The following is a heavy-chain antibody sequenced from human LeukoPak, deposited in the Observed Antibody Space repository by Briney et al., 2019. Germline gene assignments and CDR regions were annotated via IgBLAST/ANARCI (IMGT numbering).Heavy chain of an antibody. Sequence: SETLSLTCTVSGGSLSNYYWNWIRQPPGKGLEWNGYLHYTGSTTYHPSLKSRVTISVDMFKNQFSLNLSSVTAADTAVYYCARGSRMIFGSTYFDSWGQGILVTVSS. CDR3: ARGSRMIFGSTYFDS. D-gene: IGHD3/OR15-3a*01. CDR2: LHYTGST. J-gene: IGHJ4*02. CDR1: GGSLSNYY. V-gene: IGHV4-59*01.